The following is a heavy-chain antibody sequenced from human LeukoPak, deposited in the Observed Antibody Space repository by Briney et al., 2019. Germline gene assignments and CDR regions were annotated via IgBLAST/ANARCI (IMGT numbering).Heavy chain of an antibody. CDR1: GGSISNSNYY. J-gene: IGHJ4*02. Sequence: SETLSLTCTVSGGSISNSNYYWGWIRQPPGNGLQWIGSIYYSGSTYYNPSLNCRFTISVDRYKTKFSLKLSSVSVADTAVYYCARHHASSGYCAQRWIDYWGQGTLVTVSS. V-gene: IGHV4-39*01. D-gene: IGHD3-22*01. CDR2: IYYSGST. CDR3: ARHHASSGYCAQRWIDY.